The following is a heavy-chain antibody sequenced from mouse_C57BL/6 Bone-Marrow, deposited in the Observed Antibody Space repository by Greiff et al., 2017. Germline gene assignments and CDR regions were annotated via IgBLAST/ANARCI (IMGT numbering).Heavy chain of an antibody. CDR1: GFSLTSYA. V-gene: IGHV2-9-1*01. D-gene: IGHD1-1*01. Sequence: QVQLKESGPGLVAPSQSLSITCTVSGFSLTSYAISWVRQPPGKGLEWLGVISTGGGTNYNSALKSRLSISKDNSKSQVFLKMNSLQTDDTARYYCARNYGSDYWGQGTTLTVSS. CDR2: ISTGGGT. J-gene: IGHJ2*01. CDR3: ARNYGSDY.